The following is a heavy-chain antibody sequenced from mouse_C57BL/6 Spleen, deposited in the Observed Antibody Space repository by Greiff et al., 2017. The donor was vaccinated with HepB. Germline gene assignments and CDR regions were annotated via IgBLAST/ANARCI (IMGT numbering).Heavy chain of an antibody. CDR3: TPYYYGSSPYYFDY. J-gene: IGHJ2*01. Sequence: EVQLQQSGAELVRPGASVKLSCTASGFNIKDYYMHWVKQRPEQGLEWIGRIDPEDGDTEYAPKFQGKATMTADTSSNTAYLQLSSLTSEDTAVYYCTPYYYGSSPYYFDYWGQGTTLTVSS. D-gene: IGHD1-1*01. CDR1: GFNIKDYY. V-gene: IGHV14-1*01. CDR2: IDPEDGDT.